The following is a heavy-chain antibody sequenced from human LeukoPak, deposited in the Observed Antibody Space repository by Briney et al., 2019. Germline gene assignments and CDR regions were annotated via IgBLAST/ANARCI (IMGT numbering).Heavy chain of an antibody. CDR2: IIPIFGTA. Sequence: ASVKVSCKASGGTFSSYAISWVRQAPGQGLEWKGGIIPIFGTANYAQKFQGRVTITADESTSTAYMELSSLRSEDTAVYYCARGLLPLRYNWFDPWGQGTLVTVSS. V-gene: IGHV1-69*13. CDR1: GGTFSSYA. J-gene: IGHJ5*02. CDR3: ARGLLPLRYNWFDP. D-gene: IGHD3-16*01.